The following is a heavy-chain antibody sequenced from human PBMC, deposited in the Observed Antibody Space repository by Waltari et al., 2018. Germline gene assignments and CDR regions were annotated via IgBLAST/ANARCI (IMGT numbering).Heavy chain of an antibody. CDR2: IIPIFGTA. CDR1: GGPFSSYS. D-gene: IGHD3-9*01. J-gene: IGHJ5*02. V-gene: IGHV1-69*13. Sequence: QVQLVQSGSEVKKPGSSVKVPCKASGGPFSSYSISWVRPAPGHGLVWMGGIIPIFGTANYAQKFQGRVTITADESTSTAYMELSSLRSEDTAVYYCARVWYDSLTGYVASNGFDPWGQGTLVTVSS. CDR3: ARVWYDSLTGYVASNGFDP.